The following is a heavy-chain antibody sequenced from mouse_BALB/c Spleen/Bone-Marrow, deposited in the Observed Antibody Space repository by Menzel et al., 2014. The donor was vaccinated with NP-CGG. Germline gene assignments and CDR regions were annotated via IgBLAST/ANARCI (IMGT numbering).Heavy chain of an antibody. V-gene: IGHV4-1*02. J-gene: IGHJ2*01. CDR2: INPGSSTI. CDR3: ARLYYYGNFAY. CDR1: GFDFSRYW. Sequence: EVQLQQSGGGLVQPGGSLKLSCAASGFDFSRYWMSWVRQAPGKGLEWIGEINPGSSTINYTPSLKDKFIISRDNAKNTLYLQMSEVRSEDTALYYGARLYYYGNFAYWGQGTTLTVSS. D-gene: IGHD1-1*01.